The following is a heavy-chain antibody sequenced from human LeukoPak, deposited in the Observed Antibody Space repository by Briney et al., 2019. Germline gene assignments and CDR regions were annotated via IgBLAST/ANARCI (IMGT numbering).Heavy chain of an antibody. V-gene: IGHV3-30*02. Sequence: GGSLRLSCAASGFIFSSYGMHWVRQAPGKGLEWVAFIRYDGSNKYYADSVKGRFTISRDNSKSTSYLQMNSLRPEDTAVYYCLNGGGYWGQGTLVTVSS. CDR3: LNGGGY. CDR1: GFIFSSYG. CDR2: IRYDGSNK. J-gene: IGHJ4*02. D-gene: IGHD7-27*01.